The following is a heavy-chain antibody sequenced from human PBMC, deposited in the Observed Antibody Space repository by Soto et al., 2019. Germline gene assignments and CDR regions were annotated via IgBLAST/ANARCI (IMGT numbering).Heavy chain of an antibody. CDR1: GGTFSSYA. Sequence: SVKVSCKASGGTFSSYAISWVRQAPGQGLEWMGGIIPIFGTANYAQKFQGRVTITADESTSTAYMELSSLRSEDTAVYYCARDGPRGYSYGSAGMDVWGQGTTVTVSS. V-gene: IGHV1-69*13. D-gene: IGHD5-18*01. J-gene: IGHJ6*02. CDR2: IIPIFGTA. CDR3: ARDGPRGYSYGSAGMDV.